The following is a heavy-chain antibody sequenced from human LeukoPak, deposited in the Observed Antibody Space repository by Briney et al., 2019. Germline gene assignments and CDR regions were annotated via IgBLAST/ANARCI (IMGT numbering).Heavy chain of an antibody. CDR3: ARGVEDDYGDYNFDL. V-gene: IGHV4-59*01. J-gene: IGHJ2*01. CDR2: IYYSGST. D-gene: IGHD4-17*01. Sequence: SETLSLXCTVSGGSISSYYWSWIRRPPGKGLEWIGYIYYSGSTNYNPSLKSRVTISVDTSKNQLSLKLSSVTAADTAVYYCARGVEDDYGDYNFDLWGRGTLVTVSS. CDR1: GGSISSYY.